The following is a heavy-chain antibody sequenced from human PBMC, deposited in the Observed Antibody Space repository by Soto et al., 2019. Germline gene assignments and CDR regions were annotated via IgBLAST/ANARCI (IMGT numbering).Heavy chain of an antibody. CDR2: ISGSGGST. V-gene: IGHV3-23*01. CDR1: GFTFSSYA. CDR3: AKAYGDYVGPLDAFDI. Sequence: GGSLRLSCAASGFTFSSYAMSWVRQAPGKGLEWVSAISGSGGSTYKADSVKGRFTISRDNSKNTLYLQMNSLRAEDTAVYYSAKAYGDYVGPLDAFDIWGQGTMVTVSS. D-gene: IGHD4-17*01. J-gene: IGHJ3*02.